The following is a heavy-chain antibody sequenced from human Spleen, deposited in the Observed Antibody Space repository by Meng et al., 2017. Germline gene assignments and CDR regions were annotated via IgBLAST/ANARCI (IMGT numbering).Heavy chain of an antibody. CDR1: GGSISSNTYY. CDR3: ARVIYDSSGKYYFDY. CDR2: IYYSGNT. D-gene: IGHD3-22*01. V-gene: IGHV4-39*07. Sequence: SETLSLTCSVSGGSISSNTYYWGWIRHPPGKGLEWIGNIYYSGNTYYNPSLESRVTISIDTSRNHFSLKLRSVTAADTAVYYCARVIYDSSGKYYFDYWGQGTLVTVSS. J-gene: IGHJ4*02.